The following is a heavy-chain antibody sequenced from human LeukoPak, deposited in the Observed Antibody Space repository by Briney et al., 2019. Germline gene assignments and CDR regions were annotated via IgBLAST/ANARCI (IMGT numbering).Heavy chain of an antibody. V-gene: IGHV3-30*18. CDR3: AKEVAAKEPSYYYYMDV. D-gene: IGHD6-19*01. Sequence: GGSLRLSCAASGFTFSSYAVSWVRQAPGGGLEWVAVISYDGSTKYYADSVKGRFTISRDNSKNTLYLQMNSLRAEDTAVYYCAKEVAAKEPSYYYYMDVWGKGTTVTVSS. CDR1: GFTFSSYA. CDR2: ISYDGSTK. J-gene: IGHJ6*03.